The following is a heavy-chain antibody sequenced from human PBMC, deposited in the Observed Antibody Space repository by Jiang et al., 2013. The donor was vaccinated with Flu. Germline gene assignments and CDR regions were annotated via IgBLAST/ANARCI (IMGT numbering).Heavy chain of an antibody. D-gene: IGHD2-21*02. CDR1: GGTFSSSV. CDR3: ATPSPCGGDCYYFDY. CDR2: ILPIIGAV. Sequence: QLVESGAEVKKLGSSVKVSCKASGGTFSSSVISWVRQAPGQGLGWMGDILPIIGAVNYAQKFQGRVTIIADKSTSTAYMELSSLRSEDTAVYYCATPSPCGGDCYYFDYWGQGTLVTVSS. J-gene: IGHJ4*02. V-gene: IGHV1-69*06.